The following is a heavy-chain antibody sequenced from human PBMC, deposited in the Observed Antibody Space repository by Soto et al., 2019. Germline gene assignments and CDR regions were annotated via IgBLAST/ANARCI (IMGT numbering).Heavy chain of an antibody. J-gene: IGHJ4*02. Sequence: PVGSLRLSCAASGFTFSNSWMYWGREAPGKGLVWVSHINNDGSSTTYADSVKGRFTISRDNAKNTLYLQMNSLRAEDTAVYYCARVGGGYSHYFDYWGQGTLVTVSS. D-gene: IGHD5-18*01. CDR1: GFTFSNSW. V-gene: IGHV3-74*01. CDR3: ARVGGGYSHYFDY. CDR2: INNDGSST.